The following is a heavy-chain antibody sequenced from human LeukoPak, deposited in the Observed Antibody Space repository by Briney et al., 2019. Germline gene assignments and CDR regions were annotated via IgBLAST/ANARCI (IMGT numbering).Heavy chain of an antibody. CDR3: AKDLWWFGEYDAFDF. CDR1: GFTFSSYA. J-gene: IGHJ3*01. D-gene: IGHD3-10*01. V-gene: IGHV3-23*01. Sequence: GGSLRLSCAASGFTFSSYAMNWVRQAPGKGLGWVSTISGSGGSRYYADSVKGRFTISRDNSKNTLFLQMNSLRAEDTAVYYCAKDLWWFGEYDAFDFWGQGTMVTVSS. CDR2: ISGSGGSR.